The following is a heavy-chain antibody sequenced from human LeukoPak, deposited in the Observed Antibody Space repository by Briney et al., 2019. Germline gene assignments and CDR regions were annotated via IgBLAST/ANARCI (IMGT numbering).Heavy chain of an antibody. D-gene: IGHD2/OR15-2a*01. J-gene: IGHJ4*02. CDR2: INQEASRT. V-gene: IGHV3-7*01. CDR1: GFTFRSYW. CDR3: AKYLSRAFDS. Sequence: GGSLRLSCAASGFTFRSYWMSWVRQAPGKGLEWLGHINQEASRTDHADSVKGRFTISRDDARNLLYLHMSSLRAEDTAVYYCAKYLSRAFDSWGQGILVSVSS.